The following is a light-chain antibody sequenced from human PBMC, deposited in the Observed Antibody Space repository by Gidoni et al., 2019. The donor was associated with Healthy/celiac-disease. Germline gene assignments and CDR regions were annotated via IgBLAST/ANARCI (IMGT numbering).Light chain of an antibody. CDR2: AAS. CDR1: QGISNY. J-gene: IGKJ1*01. V-gene: IGKV1-27*01. CDR3: QKYNSALGA. Sequence: DIQMTQSPSSLSASVGDRVTITCRASQGISNYLAWYQQKPGKVPKLLIYAASTLQSGVPSRFSCSGSGTAFTLPISSLQPEDVATYYCQKYNSALGAFGQGTKVEIK.